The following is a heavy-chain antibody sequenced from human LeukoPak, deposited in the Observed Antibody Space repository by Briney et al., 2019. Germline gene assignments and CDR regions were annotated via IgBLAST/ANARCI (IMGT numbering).Heavy chain of an antibody. Sequence: ASVKLSCKASGYTFTDYLINWVRQAPGQGLEWVWSISTKNGYTKLAQKFQGRVAMTKDTSANTIYMDLKSLTFDDTAVYYCAREKLWFGEFPFDNWGQGTLVSVSS. D-gene: IGHD3-10*01. V-gene: IGHV1-18*01. CDR1: GYTFTDYL. CDR2: ISTKNGYT. CDR3: AREKLWFGEFPFDN. J-gene: IGHJ4*02.